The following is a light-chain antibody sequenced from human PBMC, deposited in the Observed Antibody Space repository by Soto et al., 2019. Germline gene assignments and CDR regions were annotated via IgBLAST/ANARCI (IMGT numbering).Light chain of an antibody. CDR1: QGISSY. CDR2: EAS. Sequence: AIRMTQSPSSLSASTGDRVTITCRASQGISSYLAWYQQKPGKAPKLLIYEASSLESGVPSRFGGSGSGTEFTLTITSLQPDDFATYYCQQYDKYSWTFGQGTKVDI. V-gene: IGKV1-8*01. CDR3: QQYDKYSWT. J-gene: IGKJ1*01.